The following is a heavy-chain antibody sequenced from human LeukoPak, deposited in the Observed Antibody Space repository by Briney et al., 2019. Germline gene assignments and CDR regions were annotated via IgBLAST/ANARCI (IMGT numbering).Heavy chain of an antibody. Sequence: GGSLRLSCAASGFTFSSYAMHWVRQAPGKGLEWVSYISSSGSTIYYADSVKGRFTISRDNAKNSLYLQMNSLRAEDTAVYYCARDQTAYYYYGMDVWGQGTTVTVSS. CDR2: ISSSGSTI. J-gene: IGHJ6*02. D-gene: IGHD5-18*01. CDR1: GFTFSSYA. CDR3: ARDQTAYYYYGMDV. V-gene: IGHV3-48*03.